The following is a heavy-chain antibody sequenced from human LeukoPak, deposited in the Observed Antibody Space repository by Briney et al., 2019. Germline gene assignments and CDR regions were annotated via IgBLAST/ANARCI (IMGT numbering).Heavy chain of an antibody. CDR2: ISYDGSNK. V-gene: IGHV3-30-3*01. D-gene: IGHD6-19*01. J-gene: IGHJ4*02. CDR1: GFTFSSYA. CDR3: ARADTVAGTPFDY. Sequence: GGSLGLSCEASGFTFSSYAMHWVRKAPGKGLEWVAVISYDGSNKYYADSVKGRFTISRDNSKNTLYLQMNSLRAEDTAVYYCARADTVAGTPFDYWGQGTLVTVSS.